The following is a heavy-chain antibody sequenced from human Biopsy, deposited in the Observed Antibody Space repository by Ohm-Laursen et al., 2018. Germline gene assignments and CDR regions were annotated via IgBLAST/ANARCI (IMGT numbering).Heavy chain of an antibody. Sequence: GTLSLTCTVSGGSISSSTTYYWAWLRQPPGKGLEWIGSIYNTETTFYNPSLKSRVTISVDTSTNQFSLKVYSVTAADTALYFCARHPTGFWFDPWGHGTLVTVSS. V-gene: IGHV4-39*01. CDR2: IYNTETT. J-gene: IGHJ5*02. CDR3: ARHPTGFWFDP. CDR1: GGSISSSTTYY.